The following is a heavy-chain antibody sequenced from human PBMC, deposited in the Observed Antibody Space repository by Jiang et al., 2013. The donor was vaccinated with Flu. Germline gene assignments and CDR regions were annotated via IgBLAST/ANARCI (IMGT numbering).Heavy chain of an antibody. J-gene: IGHJ5*02. CDR1: GYTFADYW. Sequence: GAEVKKPGESLKISCRGSGYTFADYWIGWVRQTPGKGLEWMGIIFPSDSNTRYSPSFQGQVTISADKSISTAYLQWSSLKASDTAMYYCARLPDIVVVPAAIGGSWWFDPWGQGTLVTVSS. V-gene: IGHV5-51*01. D-gene: IGHD2-2*02. CDR3: ARLPDIVVVPAAIGGSWWFDP. CDR2: IFPSDSNT.